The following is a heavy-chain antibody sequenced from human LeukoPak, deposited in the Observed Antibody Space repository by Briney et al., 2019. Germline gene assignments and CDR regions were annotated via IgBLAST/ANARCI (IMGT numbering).Heavy chain of an antibody. CDR2: IYYSGST. J-gene: IGHJ4*02. D-gene: IGHD3-10*01. V-gene: IGHV4-39*07. CDR3: ARETGGGSVTYYLDY. Sequence: IYYSGSTYYNPSLKSRVTISVDTSKNQFSLKLSSVTAADTAVYYCARETGGGSVTYYLDYWGQGTLVTVSS.